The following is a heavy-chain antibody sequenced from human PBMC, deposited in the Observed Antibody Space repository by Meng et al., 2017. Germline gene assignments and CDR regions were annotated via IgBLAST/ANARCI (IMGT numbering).Heavy chain of an antibody. CDR2: IYPGDSDT. CDR3: ARALSVYGSGSSYYFYY. Sequence: GESLKISCKGSGYSFTSYWIGWVRQMPGKGLEWMGIIYPGDSDTRYSPSFQGQVTISADKSISTAYLQWSSLKASDTAMYYCARALSVYGSGSSYYFYYWGQGTLVTVSS. J-gene: IGHJ4*02. D-gene: IGHD3-10*01. V-gene: IGHV5-51*01. CDR1: GYSFTSYW.